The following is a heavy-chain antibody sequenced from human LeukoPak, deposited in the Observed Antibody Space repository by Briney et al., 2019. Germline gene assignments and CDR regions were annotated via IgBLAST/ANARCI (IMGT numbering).Heavy chain of an antibody. Sequence: GGSLSLSSAGSGFAFSVSWMHWLRQAPGKGLVWVSVIKSDGGTAYADSVKGRFTISRDNAKNTVYLQMNSLRDEDTAVYYCAKDYFGSLDLWGQGTLVTVSS. CDR1: GFAFSVSW. D-gene: IGHD2/OR15-2a*01. V-gene: IGHV3-74*03. CDR3: AKDYFGSLDL. CDR2: IKSDGGT. J-gene: IGHJ4*02.